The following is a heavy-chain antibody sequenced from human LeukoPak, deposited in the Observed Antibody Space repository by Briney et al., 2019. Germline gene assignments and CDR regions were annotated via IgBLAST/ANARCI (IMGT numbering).Heavy chain of an antibody. CDR3: ARDFGSGSYGDY. J-gene: IGHJ4*02. Sequence: TGGSLRLSCAASGFTFSSYAMHWVRQAPGKGLEWVAVISYDGSNKYYADSVKGRFTISRDNSKNTLYLQMNSLRAEDTAVYYCARDFGSGSYGDYWGQGTLVTVSS. CDR2: ISYDGSNK. CDR1: GFTFSSYA. D-gene: IGHD3-10*01. V-gene: IGHV3-30-3*01.